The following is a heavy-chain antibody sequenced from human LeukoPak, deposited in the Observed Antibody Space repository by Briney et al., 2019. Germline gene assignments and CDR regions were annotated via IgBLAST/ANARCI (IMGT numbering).Heavy chain of an antibody. J-gene: IGHJ1*01. CDR1: GFTFSSYS. CDR2: ISSSSSYI. CDR3: ARVQGRERYFQH. Sequence: KPGGSLRLSCAASGFTFSSYSMNWVRQAPGKGLEWVSSISSSSSYIYYVDSVKGRFTISRDNAKNSLYLQMNSLRAEDTAVYYCARVQGRERYFQHWGQGTLVTVSS. V-gene: IGHV3-21*01. D-gene: IGHD1-26*01.